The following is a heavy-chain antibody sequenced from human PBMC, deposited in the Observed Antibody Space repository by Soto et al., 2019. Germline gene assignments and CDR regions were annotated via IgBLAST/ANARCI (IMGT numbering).Heavy chain of an antibody. Sequence: GASVKVSCKASGYTFTNYAMHWVRQAPGQRLEWMGWINGGNGNTKYSPKLQDRVTITRDTSASTAYMELSSLRSEDTALYYCAIDGVAAVNIYMDYWGQGTLVTVSS. V-gene: IGHV1-3*01. CDR3: AIDGVAAVNIYMDY. J-gene: IGHJ4*02. CDR2: INGGNGNT. CDR1: GYTFTNYA. D-gene: IGHD6-25*01.